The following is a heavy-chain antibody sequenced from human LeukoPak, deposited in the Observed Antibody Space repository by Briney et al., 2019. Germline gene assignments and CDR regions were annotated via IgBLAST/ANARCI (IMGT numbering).Heavy chain of an antibody. D-gene: IGHD3-3*02. Sequence: ASVKVSCKASGYTFTTYGISWVRQAPGKGFEWMGWVSPSHTTRVYAQEFQGRVTMTADTNTNTVSMELRSLRFDDTAVYFCARDYILPLETDNGDGFAIWGQGTVVTVSS. J-gene: IGHJ3*02. CDR2: VSPSHTTR. V-gene: IGHV1-18*01. CDR3: ARDYILPLETDNGDGFAI. CDR1: GYTFTTYG.